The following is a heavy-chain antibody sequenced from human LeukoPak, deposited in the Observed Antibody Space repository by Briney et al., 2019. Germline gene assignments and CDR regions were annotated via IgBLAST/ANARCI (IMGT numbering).Heavy chain of an antibody. Sequence: GGSLRLSCAASGFTFSSYALHWARQAPGKGLEWVAVISCDDGSNKYYADSVKGRFTISRDNSKNTLYLQMNSLRTEDTAVYYCARESGGNTPYYFDSWGQGTLVTVSS. J-gene: IGHJ4*02. CDR3: ARESGGNTPYYFDS. D-gene: IGHD2-2*02. CDR2: ISCDDGSNK. CDR1: GFTFSSYA. V-gene: IGHV3-30*04.